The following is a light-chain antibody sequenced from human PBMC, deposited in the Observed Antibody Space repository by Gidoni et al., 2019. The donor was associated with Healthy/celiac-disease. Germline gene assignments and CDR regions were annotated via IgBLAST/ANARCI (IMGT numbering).Light chain of an antibody. CDR2: DAS. CDR1: QDISDY. CDR3: QQYDNPPF. V-gene: IGKV1-33*01. J-gene: IGKJ4*01. Sequence: DIQMTQSPSSLSASVGDRVTITCQASQDISDYLNWYQQKPGKAPKLLIYDASNLETGVPSRFSGSGSGTDFTFTISSLQPEDIATYYCQQYDNPPFFXGXTKVXIK.